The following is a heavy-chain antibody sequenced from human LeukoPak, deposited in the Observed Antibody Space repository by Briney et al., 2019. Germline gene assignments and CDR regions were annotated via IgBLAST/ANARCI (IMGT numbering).Heavy chain of an antibody. Sequence: SETLSLTCTVSGGSISSYYWSWIRQPPGKGLEWIGYIYYSGSTNYNPSLKSRVTISVDTPKNQFSLKLSSVTAADTAVYYCARDPEYYGSGSFDYWGQGTLVTVSS. CDR1: GGSISSYY. CDR3: ARDPEYYGSGSFDY. J-gene: IGHJ4*02. CDR2: IYYSGST. D-gene: IGHD3-10*01. V-gene: IGHV4-59*12.